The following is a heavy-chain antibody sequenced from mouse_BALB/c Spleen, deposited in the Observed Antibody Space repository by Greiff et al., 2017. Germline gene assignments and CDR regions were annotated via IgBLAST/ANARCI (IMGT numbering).Heavy chain of an antibody. CDR1: GYSITSDYA. CDR2: ISYSGST. V-gene: IGHV3-2*02. CDR3: ARSGGAWFAY. J-gene: IGHJ3*01. D-gene: IGHD3-2*02. Sequence: DVKLVESGPGLVKPSQSLSLTCTVTGYSITSDYAWNWIRQFPGNKLEWMGYISYSGSTSYNPSLKSRISITRDTSKNQFFLQLNSVTTEDTATYYCARSGGAWFAYWGQGTLVTVSA.